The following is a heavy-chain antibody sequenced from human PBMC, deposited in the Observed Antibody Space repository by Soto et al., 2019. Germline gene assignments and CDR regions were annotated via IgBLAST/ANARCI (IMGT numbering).Heavy chain of an antibody. D-gene: IGHD2-8*01. J-gene: IGHJ5*02. CDR1: GFTFSSYA. CDR2: ISCDGSNK. V-gene: IGHV3-30-3*01. CDR3: ARANIYCTNGVCGKFDP. Sequence: QVQLVESGGGVVQPGRSLRLSCAASGFTFSSYAMHWVRQAPGKGLEWVAVISCDGSNKYYADSVKGRFTISRDNSKNTLYLQMNSLRAEDTAVYYCARANIYCTNGVCGKFDPWGQGTLVTVSS.